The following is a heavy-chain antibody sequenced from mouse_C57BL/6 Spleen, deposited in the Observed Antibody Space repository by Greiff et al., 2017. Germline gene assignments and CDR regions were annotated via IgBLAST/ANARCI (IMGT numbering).Heavy chain of an antibody. CDR2: ISSGSSTI. J-gene: IGHJ2*01. Sequence: EVQGVESGGGLVKPGGSLKLSCAASGFTFSDYGMHWVRQAPEKGLEWVAYISSGSSTIYYADTVKGRFTISRDNAKNTRFLQMTSLRSEDTAMYYCARPYYGSSYEDYFDYWGQGTTLTVSS. CDR1: GFTFSDYG. CDR3: ARPYYGSSYEDYFDY. D-gene: IGHD1-1*01. V-gene: IGHV5-17*01.